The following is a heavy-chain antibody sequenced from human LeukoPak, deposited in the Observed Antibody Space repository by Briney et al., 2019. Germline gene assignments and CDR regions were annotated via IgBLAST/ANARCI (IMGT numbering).Heavy chain of an antibody. CDR2: IYYSGST. Sequence: SETLSLTCTVSGGSISSYYWSWIRQPPGKGLEWIGYIYYSGSTNYNPSLKSRVTISVDTSKNQFSLKLNSVTAADTAVYYCARGLYYYYGMDVWGQGTTVTVSS. J-gene: IGHJ6*02. V-gene: IGHV4-59*01. CDR1: GGSISSYY. CDR3: ARGLYYYYGMDV.